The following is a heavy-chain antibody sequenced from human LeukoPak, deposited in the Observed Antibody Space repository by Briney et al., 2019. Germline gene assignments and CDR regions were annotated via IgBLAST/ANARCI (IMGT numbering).Heavy chain of an antibody. J-gene: IGHJ4*02. D-gene: IGHD2-21*02. CDR1: GFTFSSYA. CDR2: ISGSGGST. V-gene: IGHV3-23*01. CDR3: AKQGPQYCGGDCDFDY. Sequence: EAGGSLRLSCAACGFTFSSYAMSWVRQAPGKGMGWVSAISGSGGSTYYADSVKGRFTISRDNSKNTLYLQMNSLRAEDTAVYYCAKQGPQYCGGDCDFDYWGQGTLVTVSS.